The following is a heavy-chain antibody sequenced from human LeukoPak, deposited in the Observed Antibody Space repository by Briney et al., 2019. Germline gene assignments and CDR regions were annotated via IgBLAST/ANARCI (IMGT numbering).Heavy chain of an antibody. CDR3: ARDTAMAPAGDY. CDR2: IRYDGSNK. Sequence: GGSLRLSCAASGFTFSSYGMHWVRQAPGKGLEWVAFIRYDGSNKYYADSVKGRFTISRDNSKNTLYLQMNSLRAEDTAVYYCARDTAMAPAGDYWGQGTLVTVSS. V-gene: IGHV3-30*02. J-gene: IGHJ4*02. D-gene: IGHD5-18*01. CDR1: GFTFSSYG.